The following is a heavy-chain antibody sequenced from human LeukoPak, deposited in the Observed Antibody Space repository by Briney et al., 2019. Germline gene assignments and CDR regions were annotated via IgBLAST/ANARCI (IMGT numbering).Heavy chain of an antibody. Sequence: ASVKISCKASGYTSRGNYTHWLRHAPGQGLEWMGWIDANNGDTKSAQKFQGRVTMSRDTSISTAYMDLSSLSPDDAAVYYCARDPSSVTLYFFDYWGQGTLVTVSS. CDR2: IDANNGDT. V-gene: IGHV1-2*02. CDR1: GYTSRGNY. CDR3: ARDPSSVTLYFFDY. D-gene: IGHD4-11*01. J-gene: IGHJ4*02.